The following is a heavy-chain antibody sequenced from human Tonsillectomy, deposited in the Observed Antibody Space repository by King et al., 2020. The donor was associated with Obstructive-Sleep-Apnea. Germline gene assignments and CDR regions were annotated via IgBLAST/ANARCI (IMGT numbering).Heavy chain of an antibody. CDR2: INSDGSTT. V-gene: IGHV3-74*01. D-gene: IGHD2-2*01. Sequence: VQLVESGGGLVQPGGCLRLSCAASGFTFSSYWMHWVRQAPGKGLVWVSRINSDGSTTTYADSLRGRFTISRDNAKNTLHLQMSSLRAEDTAVYFCARDRDCRSTSCFFGMDVWGQGTTVTVSS. CDR1: GFTFSSYW. J-gene: IGHJ6*02. CDR3: ARDRDCRSTSCFFGMDV.